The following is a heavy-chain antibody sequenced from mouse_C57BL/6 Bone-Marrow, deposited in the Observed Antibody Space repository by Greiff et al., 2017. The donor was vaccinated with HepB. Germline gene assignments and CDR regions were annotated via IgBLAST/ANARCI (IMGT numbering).Heavy chain of an antibody. J-gene: IGHJ2*01. CDR3: ARRDYGSRTFDY. V-gene: IGHV1-81*01. D-gene: IGHD1-1*01. CDR1: GYTFTSYG. CDR2: IYPRSGNT. Sequence: VQLQQSGAELARPGASVKLSCKASGYTFTSYGISWVKQRTGQGLEWIGEIYPRSGNTYYNEKFKGKATLTADKSSSTAYIELRSLTSEDSAVYFCARRDYGSRTFDYWGQGTTLTVSS.